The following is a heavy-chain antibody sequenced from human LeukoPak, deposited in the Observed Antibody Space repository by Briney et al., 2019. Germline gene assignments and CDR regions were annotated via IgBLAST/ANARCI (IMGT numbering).Heavy chain of an antibody. J-gene: IGHJ4*02. CDR1: GFTFSTYS. CDR3: ARDPTGGYSDY. D-gene: IGHD3-22*01. Sequence: PGGSLRLSCAASGFTFSTYSMNWVRQAPGKGLEWVSYISSSSSTIYYADSVKGRFTISRDNANNSLYLQMNSLRAEDTTVYYCARDPTGGYSDYWGQRTLVAVSS. V-gene: IGHV3-48*04. CDR2: ISSSSSTI.